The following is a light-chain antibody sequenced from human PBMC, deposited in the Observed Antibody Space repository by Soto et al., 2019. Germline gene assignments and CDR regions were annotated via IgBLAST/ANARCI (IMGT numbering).Light chain of an antibody. CDR3: QQADTFPLT. J-gene: IGKJ4*01. CDR2: TAS. V-gene: IGKV1-12*01. CDR1: QNVNNW. Sequence: DIQMTQSPSSVSASVGDRVTITCRASQNVNNWLAWYQQKPGKAPKLLIYTASQLQTGVPSRFSGSGSGTDFTLTITSLQPEDFATYYCQQADTFPLTFGGGTTVEIK.